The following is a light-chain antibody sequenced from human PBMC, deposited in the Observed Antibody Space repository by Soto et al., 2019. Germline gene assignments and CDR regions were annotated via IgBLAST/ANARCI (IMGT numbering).Light chain of an antibody. CDR2: AAS. CDR1: QSFSSSY. V-gene: IGKV3-20*01. Sequence: EIVLTQSPGTLSLSPGERATPSCRASQSFSSSYLAWYQQKPGQAPRLLIYAASSRATGIPDRFSGSVSGTDFTLTISRLEPEDFAVYYCQQYGSSPRITFGPGTKVDIK. J-gene: IGKJ3*01. CDR3: QQYGSSPRIT.